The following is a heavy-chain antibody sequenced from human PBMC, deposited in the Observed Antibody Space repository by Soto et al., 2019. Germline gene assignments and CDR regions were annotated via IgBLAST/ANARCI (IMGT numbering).Heavy chain of an antibody. Sequence: ASVKVSCKASGDTFTSYAMHWVRQAPGQRLEWMGWINAGNGNTKYSQKFQGRVTITRDTSASTAYMELSSLRSEDTAVYYCARSVVVTAIIDYWGQGTLVTVSS. D-gene: IGHD2-21*02. J-gene: IGHJ4*02. V-gene: IGHV1-3*01. CDR2: INAGNGNT. CDR1: GDTFTSYA. CDR3: ARSVVVTAIIDY.